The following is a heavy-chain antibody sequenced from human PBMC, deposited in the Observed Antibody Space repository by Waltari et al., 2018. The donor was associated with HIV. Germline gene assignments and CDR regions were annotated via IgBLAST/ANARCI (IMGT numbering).Heavy chain of an antibody. CDR1: GFPFSTSW. Sequence: ELQLVESGGGLVKPGGSLILSCAASGFPFSTSWMPLFTHAQRTGLVWVSRIKSDGSSTSYADSVKGRFTISRDNAKNTLYLQMNSLRAEDTAVYYCARDTDPRHDYGDYRVGYWGQGTLVTVSS. CDR2: IKSDGSST. V-gene: IGHV3-74*01. J-gene: IGHJ4*02. CDR3: ARDTDPRHDYGDYRVGY. D-gene: IGHD4-17*01.